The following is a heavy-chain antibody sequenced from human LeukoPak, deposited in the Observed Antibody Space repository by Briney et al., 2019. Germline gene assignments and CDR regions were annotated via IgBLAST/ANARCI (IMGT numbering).Heavy chain of an antibody. J-gene: IGHJ4*02. CDR3: ARFRGPYSSSSNNY. Sequence: SETLSLTCAVSGGSISSSNWWSWVRQPPGKGLEWIGEIYHSGSTNYNPSPKSRVTISVDKSKNQFSLKLSSVTAADTAVYYCARFRGPYSSSSNNYWGQGTLVTVSS. CDR2: IYHSGST. V-gene: IGHV4-4*02. CDR1: GGSISSSNW. D-gene: IGHD6-13*01.